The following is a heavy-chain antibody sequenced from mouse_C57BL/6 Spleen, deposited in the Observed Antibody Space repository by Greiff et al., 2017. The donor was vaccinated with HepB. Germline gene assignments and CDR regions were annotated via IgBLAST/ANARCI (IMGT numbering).Heavy chain of an antibody. J-gene: IGHJ2*01. CDR3: AREGPITTVVATRFFDY. V-gene: IGHV5-4*01. CDR2: ISDGGSYT. CDR1: GFTFSSYA. Sequence: EVKLEESGGGLVKPGGSLKLSCAASGFTFSSYAMSWVRQTPEKRLEWVATISDGGSYTYYPDNVKGRFTISRDNAKNNLYLQMSHLKSEDTAMYYCAREGPITTVVATRFFDYWGQGTTLTVSS. D-gene: IGHD1-1*01.